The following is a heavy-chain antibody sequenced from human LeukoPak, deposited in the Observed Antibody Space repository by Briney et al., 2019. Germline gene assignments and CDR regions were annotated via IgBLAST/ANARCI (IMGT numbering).Heavy chain of an antibody. V-gene: IGHV1-2*02. CDR2: INPNTGDT. CDR3: ARDRSHAFDI. CDR1: GYTFTAYY. Sequence: ASVKGSCKASGYTFTAYYMHWVRQAPGQGPECMGWINPNTGDTNSAQKFQGRVTMTRDTSISTAYMELSRLRSDDTAVYYCARDRSHAFDIWGQGTMVTVSS. J-gene: IGHJ3*02.